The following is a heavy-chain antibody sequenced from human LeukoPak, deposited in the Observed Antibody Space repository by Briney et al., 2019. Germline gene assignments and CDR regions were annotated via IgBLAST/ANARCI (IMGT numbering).Heavy chain of an antibody. J-gene: IGHJ4*02. CDR2: ISGSGGST. CDR3: ANQYEALYSSSSDYFDY. D-gene: IGHD6-6*01. Sequence: PGGSLRLSCAASGFTFSSYAMSWVRQAPGKGLEWVSAISGSGGSTYYADSVKGRFTISRDNSKNTLYLQMNSLRAEDTAVYYCANQYEALYSSSSDYFDYWGQGTLVTVSS. CDR1: GFTFSSYA. V-gene: IGHV3-23*01.